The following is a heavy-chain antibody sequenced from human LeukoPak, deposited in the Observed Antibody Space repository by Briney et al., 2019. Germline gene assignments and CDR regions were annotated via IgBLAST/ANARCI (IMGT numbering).Heavy chain of an antibody. CDR1: GASTRSFY. Sequence: SETLSLTCSVSGASTRSFYWSWIRQPPGKGLEWIGYISYSGSTKYNPSLKSRATMSADTSKSQLSLRLDSVTAADTAVYFCAQQVVGTSDTFDIWGQGTMVTVSS. J-gene: IGHJ3*02. CDR2: ISYSGST. D-gene: IGHD6-13*01. CDR3: AQQVVGTSDTFDI. V-gene: IGHV4-59*01.